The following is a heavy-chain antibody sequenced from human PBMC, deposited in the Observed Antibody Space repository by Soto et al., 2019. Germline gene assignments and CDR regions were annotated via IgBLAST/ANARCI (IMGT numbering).Heavy chain of an antibody. CDR2: ISAGGGGT. V-gene: IGHV3-23*01. CDR1: GFTLTRSA. Sequence: PGGSLRLSCAASGFTLTRSAVSWVRQAPGKGLEWVSGISAGGGGTYYADSVKGRFTISRDISKNTVYLQMNGLRVEDTAVYYCAKDMGHWVDTFDYWGHGTLVPVSS. D-gene: IGHD7-27*01. J-gene: IGHJ4*01. CDR3: AKDMGHWVDTFDY.